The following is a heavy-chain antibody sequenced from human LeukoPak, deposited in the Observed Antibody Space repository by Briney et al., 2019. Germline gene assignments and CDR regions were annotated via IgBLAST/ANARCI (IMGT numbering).Heavy chain of an antibody. V-gene: IGHV3-74*01. J-gene: IGHJ5*02. CDR2: INPDGSTT. CDR3: ARVLSGSWDWFDP. Sequence: GGSLGLSCAASGFTFSRYWIHWVRQAPGKGLEWVSRINPDGSTTTYADSVKGRFTISRDNAKNTLYLQMNSLRAEDTAVYYCARVLSGSWDWFDPWGQGTLVTVSS. CDR1: GFTFSRYW. D-gene: IGHD3-22*01.